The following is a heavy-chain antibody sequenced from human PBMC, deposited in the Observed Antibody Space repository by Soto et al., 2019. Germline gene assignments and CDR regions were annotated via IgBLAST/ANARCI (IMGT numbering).Heavy chain of an antibody. CDR2: LYWDDDE. D-gene: IGHD3-22*01. V-gene: IGHV2-5*02. Sequence: QITLKESGPSLVKPRQTLTLTCTFSGFSLSTRGVGVGWIRQPPGKVLEWLALLYWDDDERYSPSLKSRLAMTKDTSKNQVVLTMTNMDPVDTATYYCAKGFFEPYDTSGYAYFDTWGQGTLVTVSS. J-gene: IGHJ5*02. CDR3: AKGFFEPYDTSGYAYFDT. CDR1: GFSLSTRGVG.